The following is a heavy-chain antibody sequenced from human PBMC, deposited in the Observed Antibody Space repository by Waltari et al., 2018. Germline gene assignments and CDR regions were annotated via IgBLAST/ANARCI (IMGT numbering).Heavy chain of an antibody. J-gene: IGHJ3*01. Sequence: QLQLKESGPRLVRPPGTLSLICRVSSVSLTSKILYWAWIRQSPGQGLEWIGTVSFSGTTYISPSLKSRVSVSRDTSKNQVSLILGSVTAADMAVYYCATYIGASVGTAAFDVWGQGTMVTVSS. V-gene: IGHV4-39*01. CDR2: VSFSGTT. CDR1: SVSLTSKILY. CDR3: ATYIGASVGTAAFDV. D-gene: IGHD5-12*01.